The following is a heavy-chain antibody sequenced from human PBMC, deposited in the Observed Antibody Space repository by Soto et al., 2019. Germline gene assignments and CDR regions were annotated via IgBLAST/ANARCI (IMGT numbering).Heavy chain of an antibody. J-gene: IGHJ4*02. CDR2: IDTSGHST. D-gene: IGHD6-13*01. CDR1: GFVFTNFW. V-gene: IGHV3-74*01. Sequence: GGSLRLSCEASGFVFTNFWMHWVRNVPGKGLVWVARIDTSGHSTNYAESVKGRFTISRDNAKNTVSLQMNSLRVEDTGVYYCAKDSWYFDLWSQGSQVTVSS. CDR3: AKDSWYFDL.